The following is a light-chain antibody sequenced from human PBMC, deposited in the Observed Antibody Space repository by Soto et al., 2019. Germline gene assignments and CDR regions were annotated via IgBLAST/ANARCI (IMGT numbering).Light chain of an antibody. J-gene: IGKJ1*01. Sequence: EIVLMQSPGTLSLPPGDRAPLSWRAGPSVSSTFLACYQQTPGQSPRIIIFGASGRATGIPDRFSGSGSGTDFTLTISRLEPEDFAVYYCQQYGSLSWTFGQGTKVDIK. CDR2: GAS. V-gene: IGKV3-20*01. CDR3: QQYGSLSWT. CDR1: PSVSSTF.